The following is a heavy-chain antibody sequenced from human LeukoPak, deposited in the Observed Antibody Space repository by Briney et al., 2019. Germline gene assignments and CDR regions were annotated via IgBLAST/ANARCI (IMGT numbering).Heavy chain of an antibody. J-gene: IGHJ1*01. D-gene: IGHD2-21*02. CDR3: TSWGDTTAEYFQR. CDR2: INPDGRDT. Sequence: PGGSLRLSCAASGFTFSSYWMNWVRQAPGKGLEWVAHINPDGRDTYYVDSVKGRFTISRDKAQNSMYLQMNSLRVEDTAVYYCTSWGDTTAEYFQRWGQGTLVTVSS. CDR1: GFTFSSYW. V-gene: IGHV3-7*01.